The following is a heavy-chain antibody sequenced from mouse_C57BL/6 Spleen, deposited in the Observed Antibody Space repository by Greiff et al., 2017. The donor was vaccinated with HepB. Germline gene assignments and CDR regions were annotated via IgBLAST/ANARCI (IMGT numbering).Heavy chain of an antibody. CDR2: ISYDGSN. J-gene: IGHJ3*01. CDR1: GYSIPSGYY. CDR3: ARDYSIPFAY. Sequence: EVQLQESGPGLVKPSQSLSLTCPVPGYSIPSGYYWNWIRQFPGNKLEWMGYISYDGSNNYNPSLKNRISITRDTSKNHFFLKLNSVTTEDTATYYCARDYSIPFAYWGQGTLVTVSA. D-gene: IGHD2-5*01. V-gene: IGHV3-6*01.